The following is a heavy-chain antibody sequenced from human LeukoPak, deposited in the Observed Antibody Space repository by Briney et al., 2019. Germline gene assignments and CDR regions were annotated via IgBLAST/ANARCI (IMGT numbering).Heavy chain of an antibody. D-gene: IGHD3-22*01. V-gene: IGHV1-8*01. CDR3: ARDRHDSSGAFDY. Sequence: GASVKVSCKASGYTFTSYDINWVRQVTGQRLEWMGWMNPNSGNTGYAQKFQGRVTMTRNTSISTAYMELSSLRSEDAAVYYCARDRHDSSGAFDYWGQGTLVTVSS. CDR2: MNPNSGNT. J-gene: IGHJ4*02. CDR1: GYTFTSYD.